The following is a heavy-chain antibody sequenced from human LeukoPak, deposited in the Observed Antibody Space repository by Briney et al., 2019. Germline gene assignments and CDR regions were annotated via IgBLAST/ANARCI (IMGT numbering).Heavy chain of an antibody. CDR1: GFTFDDYA. CDR3: ASIAVAGSSSDY. J-gene: IGHJ4*02. CDR2: ISGNSGSI. Sequence: PGRSLRLSCAASGFTFDDYAMHWVRQAPGKGLEWVSGISGNSGSIGYADSVKGRFTISRDNAKNSLYLQMNSLRAEDTALYYCASIAVAGSSSDYWGQGTLVTVSS. D-gene: IGHD6-19*01. V-gene: IGHV3-9*01.